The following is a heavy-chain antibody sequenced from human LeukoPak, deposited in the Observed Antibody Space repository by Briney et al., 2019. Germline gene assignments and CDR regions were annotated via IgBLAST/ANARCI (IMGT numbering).Heavy chain of an antibody. CDR3: ARVGPPRSDAFDI. Sequence: GGSLRLSCAASGFTFSDHYMDWVRPTPGKGLEWVGRTRDKANSHTTEYAASAKGRFTISRDDSKNSLYLQMNSLKTEDTAVYYCARVGPPRSDAFDIWGQGTMVTVSS. CDR1: GFTFSDHY. J-gene: IGHJ3*02. V-gene: IGHV3-72*01. CDR2: TRDKANSHTT.